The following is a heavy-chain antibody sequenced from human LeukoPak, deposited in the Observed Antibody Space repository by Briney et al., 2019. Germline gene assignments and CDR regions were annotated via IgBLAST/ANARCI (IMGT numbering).Heavy chain of an antibody. V-gene: IGHV3-20*04. J-gene: IGHJ5*02. D-gene: IGHD5-24*01. CDR3: ARDAAVELCDP. CDR1: GFTFSGYG. Sequence: PGGSLRLSCAASGFTFSGYGMSWVRQAPKKGLEWVPGINCNGGSTDYADSVKGRFTISRDNSKNSLYLQMNSLRAEDTALYYCARDAAVELCDPWGQGTLVTVSS. CDR2: INCNGGST.